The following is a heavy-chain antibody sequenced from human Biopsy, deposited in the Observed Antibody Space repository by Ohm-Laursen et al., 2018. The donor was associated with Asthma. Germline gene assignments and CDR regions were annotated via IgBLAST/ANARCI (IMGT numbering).Heavy chain of an antibody. V-gene: IGHV4-31*03. CDR2: SDHRGNT. J-gene: IGHJ6*02. D-gene: IGHD3-3*01. CDR3: ARGPEWSGLDI. CDR1: YGSITSGGYY. Sequence: TLSLTCIVSYGSITSGGYYWTWIRQHPGKGLEWIGESDHRGNTNTNATLKSRVTISKAKSANEFSLKMKSVTAADTAIYYCARGPEWSGLDIWGQGTTVTVSS.